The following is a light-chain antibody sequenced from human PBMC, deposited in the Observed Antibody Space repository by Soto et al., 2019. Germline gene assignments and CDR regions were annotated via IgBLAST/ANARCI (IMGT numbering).Light chain of an antibody. Sequence: DVVMTQSPLSLTVTPGDPASIACRCSQSLLHSNVYNYLDWYLQKPGQSPQLLISLRSTRASGVPDRFTGSGSGTHFTLRISRMEADDVGVYYCMQALQSPTFGPRTKLDIK. CDR1: QSLLHSNVYNY. J-gene: IGKJ3*01. V-gene: IGKV2-28*01. CDR3: MQALQSPT. CDR2: LRS.